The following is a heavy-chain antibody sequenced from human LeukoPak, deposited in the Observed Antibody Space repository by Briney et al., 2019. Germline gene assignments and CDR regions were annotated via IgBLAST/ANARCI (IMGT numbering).Heavy chain of an antibody. D-gene: IGHD1-26*01. CDR3: ARHKQSGTYYDAFDI. CDR1: AGSIGSTTYY. J-gene: IGHJ3*02. Sequence: RTSETLSLTCTVSAGSIGSTTYYWVWIRQPPGKELECIGSIYYSGSTYYYPSLKSRVTISLDTSKNQFSLKLSSVTAADTAVYYCARHKQSGTYYDAFDIWGQGTMVTVSS. CDR2: IYYSGST. V-gene: IGHV4-39*01.